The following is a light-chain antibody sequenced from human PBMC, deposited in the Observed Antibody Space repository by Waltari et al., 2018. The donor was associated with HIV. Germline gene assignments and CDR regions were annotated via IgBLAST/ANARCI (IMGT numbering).Light chain of an antibody. CDR1: ALPKHF. V-gene: IGLV3-25*03. CDR3: QSAHSSHTI. J-gene: IGLJ2*01. Sequence: YDLTQAPSVSVYPGQTAKITCSGDALPKHFVSWYRQRPGQAPMMIIFQDAERPSGIPARFSASTSGTTATLTISEVQAQDEADYFGQSAHSSHTIFGGGTKLTVL. CDR2: QDA.